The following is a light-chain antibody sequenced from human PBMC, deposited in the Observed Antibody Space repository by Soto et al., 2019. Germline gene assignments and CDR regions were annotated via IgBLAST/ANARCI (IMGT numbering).Light chain of an antibody. CDR3: SSYAGSNNV. V-gene: IGLV2-8*01. CDR1: SSDVGGYNY. CDR2: DVS. J-gene: IGLJ1*01. Sequence: LTQPPSASGSPGQSVTISCTGTSSDVGGYNYVSWYQQHPGKAPKLMIYDVSKRPSGVPDRFSGSKSGNTASLTVSGLQAEDEADYYCSSYAGSNNVFGTGTKVTVL.